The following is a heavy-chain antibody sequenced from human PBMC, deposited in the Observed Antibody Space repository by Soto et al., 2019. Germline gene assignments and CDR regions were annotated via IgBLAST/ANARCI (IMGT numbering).Heavy chain of an antibody. CDR2: IKPDGSEK. D-gene: IGHD3-22*01. CDR3: ARAPHYYDSLGPYFDY. CDR1: GFTFSSYW. J-gene: IGHJ4*02. Sequence: EVQLVESGGGLVQPGGSLRLSCAASGFTFSSYWMSWVRQAPGKGLEWVANIKPDGSEKYYVDSVKGRFTISRDNAKNSLYLQMNCLSAEDTAVYYCARAPHYYDSLGPYFDYWGQGTLVTVSS. V-gene: IGHV3-7*05.